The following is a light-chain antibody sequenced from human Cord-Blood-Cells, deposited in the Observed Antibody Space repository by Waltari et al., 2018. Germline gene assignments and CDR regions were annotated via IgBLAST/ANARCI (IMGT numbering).Light chain of an antibody. CDR2: DAS. Sequence: DIQMTQSPSSLSASVGDRVTITFQASQDLSNYLNWYQQKPGKAPKLLIYDASNLETWVPSRFSGSGSGTDFTFTISSLQPEDIATYYCQQYDNLPATANFGPGTKVDIK. V-gene: IGKV1-33*01. J-gene: IGKJ3*01. CDR3: QQYDNLPATAN. CDR1: QDLSNY.